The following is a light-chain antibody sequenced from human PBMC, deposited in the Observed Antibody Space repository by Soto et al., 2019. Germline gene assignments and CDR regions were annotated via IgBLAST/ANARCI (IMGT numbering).Light chain of an antibody. CDR2: LNSDGSH. CDR1: SGHSSYA. CDR3: QTWGTGIWV. V-gene: IGLV4-69*01. Sequence: LVLNQSPSASASLGASVKLTCTLSSGHSSYAIAWHQQQPEKGPRYLMKLNSDGSHSKGDGIPDRFSGSSSGAERYLTNSSLQSEDEADYYCQTWGTGIWVFGGGTQL. J-gene: IGLJ3*02.